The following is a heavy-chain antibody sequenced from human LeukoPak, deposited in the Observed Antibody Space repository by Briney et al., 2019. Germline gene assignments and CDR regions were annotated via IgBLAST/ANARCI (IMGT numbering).Heavy chain of an antibody. V-gene: IGHV1-69*04. CDR2: IIPIIGIA. CDR1: GGTFSSYA. CDR3: ARGGPSRRNPTWYYFDY. D-gene: IGHD1-14*01. J-gene: IGHJ4*02. Sequence: ASVKVSCKASGGTFSSYAISWVRQAPGQGLEWMGRIIPIIGIANYAQKFQGRVTITADKSTSTAYMELSSLRSEDTAVYYCARGGPSRRNPTWYYFDYWGQGTLVTVSS.